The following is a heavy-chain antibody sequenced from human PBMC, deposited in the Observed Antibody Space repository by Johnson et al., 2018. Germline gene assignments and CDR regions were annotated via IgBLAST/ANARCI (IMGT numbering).Heavy chain of an antibody. V-gene: IGHV1-8*01. CDR3: ARESKYYYGPGSYPHYYYYMDV. CDR2: INPNNDYT. CDR1: GYTFTSYD. D-gene: IGHD3-10*01. Sequence: QVQLVQSGAEVKKPGASVKVSCKASGYTFTSYDINWVRQATGQGLEWMGWINPNNDYTGYAQKFQGRVTMTRNTSTGTAYMELSSLRAEDTAVYYCARESKYYYGPGSYPHYYYYMDVWGKGTTVTVSS. J-gene: IGHJ6*03.